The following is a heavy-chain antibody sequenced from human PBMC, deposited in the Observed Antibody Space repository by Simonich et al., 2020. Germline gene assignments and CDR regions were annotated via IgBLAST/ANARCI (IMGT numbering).Heavy chain of an antibody. V-gene: IGHV1-2*02. J-gene: IGHJ4*02. CDR1: GYTFTGYY. CDR3: ARSSDLLNWNDGPYY. Sequence: QVQLVQSGAEVKKPGASVKVSCKASGYTFTGYYMHWVRQAPGQRLEWIGMVNPNSGGTNYAQKVQGRVTMTRDTSISTAYMELGRLRSDDTAVYYCARSSDLLNWNDGPYYWGQGTLVTVSS. D-gene: IGHD1-1*01. CDR2: VNPNSGGT.